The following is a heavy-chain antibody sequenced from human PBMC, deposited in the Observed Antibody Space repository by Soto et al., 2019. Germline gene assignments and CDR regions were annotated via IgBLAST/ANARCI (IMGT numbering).Heavy chain of an antibody. CDR3: ARYGYSYEPNPLHY. V-gene: IGHV4-31*03. J-gene: IGHJ4*02. CDR1: GGSISSGGYY. Sequence: QVQLQESGPGLVKPSQTLSLTCTVSGGSISSGGYYWSWIRQHPGKGLEWIGYIYYSGSTYYNPSHKRRVTISVDTAKNQFSLKLGSLTAAHTAVYYCARYGYSYEPNPLHYWGQGTLVTVSS. D-gene: IGHD5-18*01. CDR2: IYYSGST.